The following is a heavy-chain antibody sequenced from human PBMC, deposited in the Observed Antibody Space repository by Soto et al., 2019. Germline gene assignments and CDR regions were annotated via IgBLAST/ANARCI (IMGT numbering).Heavy chain of an antibody. CDR2: IYHSGST. V-gene: IGHV4-30-2*01. D-gene: IGHD4-17*01. Sequence: SETLSLTCAVSGGSISSGGYSWSWIRQPPGKGLEWIGYIYHSGSTYYNPSLKSRVTISKDNSKNTLYFQMNSLRSEDTAVYYCAAYGPNSGDGYWGQGTLVTVSS. CDR3: AAYGPNSGDGY. J-gene: IGHJ4*02. CDR1: GGSISSGGYS.